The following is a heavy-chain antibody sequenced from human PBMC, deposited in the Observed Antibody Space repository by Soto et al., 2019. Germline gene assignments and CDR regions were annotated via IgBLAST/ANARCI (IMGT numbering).Heavy chain of an antibody. V-gene: IGHV4-39*01. J-gene: IGHJ4*02. CDR2: IYYRGNA. CDR3: ARLEGLATISYYFDF. CDR1: DDSINSDKYY. D-gene: IGHD5-12*01. Sequence: QLQLQESGPGLVKPSETLSLTCSVSDDSINSDKYYWGWIRQPPGKGLGWIGSIYYRGNAYYNPSLRTRVPISLDTSKSRFSLKLNSVTAADSAVYFCARLEGLATISYYFDFWGPGALVTVSS.